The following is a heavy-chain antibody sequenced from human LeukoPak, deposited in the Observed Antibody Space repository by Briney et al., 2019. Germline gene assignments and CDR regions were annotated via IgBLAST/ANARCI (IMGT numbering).Heavy chain of an antibody. Sequence: GGSLRLSCAASGFTFSSYAMSWVRQAPGKGLEWVSAISGSGGSTYYADSVKGRFTISRGNSKNTLYLQMNSLRAEDTAVYYCAKVGLAYCGGDCSEFDPWGQGTLVTVSS. D-gene: IGHD2-21*02. CDR2: ISGSGGST. J-gene: IGHJ5*02. V-gene: IGHV3-23*01. CDR3: AKVGLAYCGGDCSEFDP. CDR1: GFTFSSYA.